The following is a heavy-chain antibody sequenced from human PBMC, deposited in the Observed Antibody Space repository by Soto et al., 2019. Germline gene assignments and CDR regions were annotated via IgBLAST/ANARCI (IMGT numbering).Heavy chain of an antibody. CDR1: GGSISSSNW. CDR3: ARDLYASSRSSFDP. V-gene: IGHV4-4*02. CDR2: IYHSGST. Sequence: QVQLQESGPGLVKPSGTLSLTCAVSGGSISSSNWWSWVRQPPGKGLEWIGEIYHSGSTNYNPSLKSRATXXVXKXXNQFSLKLSSATAADTAVYYCARDLYASSRSSFDPWGQGTLVTVSS. J-gene: IGHJ5*02. D-gene: IGHD2-8*01.